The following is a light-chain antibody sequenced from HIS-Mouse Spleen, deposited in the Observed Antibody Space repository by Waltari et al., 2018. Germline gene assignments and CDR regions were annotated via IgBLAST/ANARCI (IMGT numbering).Light chain of an antibody. V-gene: IGKV4-1*01. Sequence: DIVMTQSPDSLAVSLGERVTINCKSSQSVLYSSNNKNYLAWYQQKPGQPPKLLIYWASTRESGVTDRFSGSGSGTDFTLTISSLQAEDVAVYYCQQYYSTPFTFGPGTKVDIK. CDR3: QQYYSTPFT. CDR1: QSVLYSSNNKNY. J-gene: IGKJ3*01. CDR2: WAS.